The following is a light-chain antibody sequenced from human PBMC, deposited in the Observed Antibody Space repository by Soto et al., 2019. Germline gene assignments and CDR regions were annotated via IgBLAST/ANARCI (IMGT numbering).Light chain of an antibody. Sequence: QSVLTQSPSASASLGASVKLTCTLSSGHSSYAIAWHQLQPGKGPRYLMNINSDGSHTKGDGIPDRFSGSSSGAERYLTISSLQSEDEADYYCQTWATGIRVFGGGTQLTVL. CDR3: QTWATGIRV. CDR1: SGHSSYA. CDR2: INSDGSH. V-gene: IGLV4-69*01. J-gene: IGLJ3*02.